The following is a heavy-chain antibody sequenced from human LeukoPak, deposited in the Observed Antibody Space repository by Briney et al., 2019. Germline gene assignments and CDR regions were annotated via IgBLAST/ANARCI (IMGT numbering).Heavy chain of an antibody. CDR2: ISSSGSTI. CDR1: GFTFSGYY. J-gene: IGHJ6*02. V-gene: IGHV3-11*01. D-gene: IGHD5-12*01. CDR3: ARDSGYEPINYYYYYGTDV. Sequence: PGGSLRLSCAASGFTFSGYYMSWIRQAPGKGLEWVSYISSSGSTIYYADSVKGRFTISRDNAKNSLYLQMNSLRAEDTAVYYCARDSGYEPINYYYYYGTDVWGQGTTVTVSS.